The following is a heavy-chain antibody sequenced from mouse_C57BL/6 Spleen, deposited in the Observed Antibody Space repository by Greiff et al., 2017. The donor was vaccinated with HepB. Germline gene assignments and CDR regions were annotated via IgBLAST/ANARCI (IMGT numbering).Heavy chain of an antibody. CDR1: GFSLTSYG. Sequence: QVQLKQSGPGLVQPSQSLSITCTVSGFSLTSYGVHWVRQSPGKGLEWLGVIWSGGSTDYNAAFISRLSISKDNSKSQVFFKMNSLQADDTAIYYCARGDGSSLTWFAYWGQGTLVTVSA. V-gene: IGHV2-2*01. CDR2: IWSGGST. CDR3: ARGDGSSLTWFAY. J-gene: IGHJ3*01. D-gene: IGHD1-1*01.